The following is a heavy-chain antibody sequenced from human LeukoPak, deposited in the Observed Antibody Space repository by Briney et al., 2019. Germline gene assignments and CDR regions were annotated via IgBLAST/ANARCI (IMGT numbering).Heavy chain of an antibody. V-gene: IGHV1-2*02. Sequence: ASVKVSCKASGYTLIGYFIYWVRQAPGQGREWLGWINPNSGGTNYAQKLQGRVTMTRDTSISTVYMELSRLTSDDTAVYYCARGNDFWSGYDYYYYMDVWGKGTPVTVSS. CDR3: ARGNDFWSGYDYYYYMDV. D-gene: IGHD3-3*01. CDR1: GYTLIGYF. J-gene: IGHJ6*03. CDR2: INPNSGGT.